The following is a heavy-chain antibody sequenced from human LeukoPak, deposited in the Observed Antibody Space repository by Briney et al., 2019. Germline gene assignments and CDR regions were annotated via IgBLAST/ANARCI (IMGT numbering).Heavy chain of an antibody. V-gene: IGHV3-15*01. J-gene: IGHJ6*03. Sequence: GGSLRLSRAASGFTFSSYAMSWVRQAPGKGLEWVGRIKSKTDGGTTDYAAPVKGRFTISRDDSKNTLYLQMNSLKTEDTAVYYCTTILLWFGESGNYYYYMDVWGKGTTVTISS. CDR1: GFTFSSYA. CDR2: IKSKTDGGTT. D-gene: IGHD3-10*01. CDR3: TTILLWFGESGNYYYYMDV.